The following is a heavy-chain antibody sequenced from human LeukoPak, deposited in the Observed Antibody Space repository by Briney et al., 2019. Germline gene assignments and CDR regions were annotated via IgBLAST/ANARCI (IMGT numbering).Heavy chain of an antibody. V-gene: IGHV3-23*01. CDR3: VLYGDYESPDGFDI. CDR2: ISGSGGST. J-gene: IGHJ3*02. Sequence: GGSLRLSCAASGFTFSSYWMSWVRQAPGKGLEWVSAISGSGGSTYYADSVKGRFTISRDNCKNTLYLHMNSLRAEDTAVYYCVLYGDYESPDGFDIWGQGTMVTVSS. CDR1: GFTFSSYW. D-gene: IGHD4-17*01.